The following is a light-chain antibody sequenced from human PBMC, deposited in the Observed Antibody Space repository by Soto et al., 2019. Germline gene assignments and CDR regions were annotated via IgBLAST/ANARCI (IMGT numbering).Light chain of an antibody. CDR2: VVS. CDR1: SSDIGGSNW. Sequence: QSALTQPASVSGSPGQSITISCNGTSSDIGGSNWVSWYQQHPGRAPKLIIFVVSGRPSGVSDRFSGSRSGNTASLTISGLQAEDEADYYCTSHSSSGTLAVFGTGTKLTVL. V-gene: IGLV2-14*01. CDR3: TSHSSSGTLAV. J-gene: IGLJ1*01.